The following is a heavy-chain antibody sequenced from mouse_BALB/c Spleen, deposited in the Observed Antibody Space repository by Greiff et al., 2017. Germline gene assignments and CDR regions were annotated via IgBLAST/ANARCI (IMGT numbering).Heavy chain of an antibody. CDR2: INPSTGYT. D-gene: IGHD3-1*01. V-gene: IGHV1-7*01. CDR1: GYTFTSYW. Sequence: VQLQQSGAELAKPGASVKMSCKASGYTFTSYWMHWVKQRPGQGLEWIGYINPSTGYTEYNQKFKDKATLTADKSSSTAYMQLSSLTSEDSAVYYCAREGSSGSYYFDYWGQGTTLTVSS. CDR3: AREGSSGSYYFDY. J-gene: IGHJ2*01.